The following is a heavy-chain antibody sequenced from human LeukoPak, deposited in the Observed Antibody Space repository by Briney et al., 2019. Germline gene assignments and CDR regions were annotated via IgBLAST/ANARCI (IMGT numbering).Heavy chain of an antibody. V-gene: IGHV1-8*02. CDR1: GGTFSSYA. D-gene: IGHD2-15*01. Sequence: GASVKVSCKASGGTFSSYAISWVRQATGQGLEWMGWMNPNSGNTGYAQKFQGRVTMTRNTSISTAYMELSSLRSEDTAVYYCARANLGYCSGGSCYATGVFDYWGQGTLVTVSS. J-gene: IGHJ4*02. CDR3: ARANLGYCSGGSCYATGVFDY. CDR2: MNPNSGNT.